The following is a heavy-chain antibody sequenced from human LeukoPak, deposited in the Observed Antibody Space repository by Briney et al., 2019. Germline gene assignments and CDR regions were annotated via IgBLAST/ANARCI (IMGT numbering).Heavy chain of an antibody. CDR2: ISSSSSTI. D-gene: IGHD2-2*01. CDR3: ARGTIIVVVPAAYNWFDP. V-gene: IGHV3-48*01. Sequence: GGSLRLSCAASGFTFSSYSMNWVRQAPGKGLEWVSYISSSSSTIYYADSVKGRFTISRDNAKNSLYLQMNRLRAEDTAVYYCARGTIIVVVPAAYNWFDPWGQGTLVTVSS. J-gene: IGHJ5*02. CDR1: GFTFSSYS.